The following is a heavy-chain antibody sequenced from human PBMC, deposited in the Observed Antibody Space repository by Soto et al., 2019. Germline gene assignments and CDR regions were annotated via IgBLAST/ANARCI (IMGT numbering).Heavy chain of an antibody. CDR2: ISAYNGNT. CDR1: GYTFTSYG. V-gene: IGHV1-18*01. CDR3: ARASGSTTYYHSYYMDV. D-gene: IGHD1-26*01. J-gene: IGHJ6*03. Sequence: ASVKVSCKASGYTFTSYGISWVRQAPGQGLEWMGWISAYNGNTNYAQKLQGRVTMTTDTSTSTAYMELRSLRSDDTAVYYCARASGSTTYYHSYYMDVWGKGTTVTLSS.